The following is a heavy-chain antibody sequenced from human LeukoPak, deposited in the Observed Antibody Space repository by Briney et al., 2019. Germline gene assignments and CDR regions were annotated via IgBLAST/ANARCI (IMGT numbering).Heavy chain of an antibody. D-gene: IGHD3-16*01. CDR1: GFTFTTYW. Sequence: GRSLRLSCAASGFTFTTYWMSWVRQAPGKGLEWLANIKIDGSVKYFVDSVKGRFTITRDTAQNSLFLQMNSLRAEDTAVYYCARWGGGFDYWGQGTLVTVSS. J-gene: IGHJ4*02. CDR2: IKIDGSVK. V-gene: IGHV3-7*04. CDR3: ARWGGGFDY.